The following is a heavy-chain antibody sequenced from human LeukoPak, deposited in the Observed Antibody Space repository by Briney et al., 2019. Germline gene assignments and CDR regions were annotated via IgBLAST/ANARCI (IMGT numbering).Heavy chain of an antibody. D-gene: IGHD3-3*01. CDR1: GGSFSGYY. CDR3: ARGGLITIFGVVIQNWFDP. J-gene: IGHJ5*02. V-gene: IGHV4-34*01. CDR2: INHSGST. Sequence: SETLSLTCAVYGGSFSGYYWSWIRQPPGKGLEWIGEINHSGSTNYNPSLKSRVTISVDTSKNQFSLKLSSVTAADTAVYYCARGGLITIFGVVIQNWFDPWGQGTLVTVSS.